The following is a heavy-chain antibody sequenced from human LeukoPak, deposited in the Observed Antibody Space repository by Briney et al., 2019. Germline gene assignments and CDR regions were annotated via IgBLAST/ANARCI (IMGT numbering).Heavy chain of an antibody. CDR2: IKRDGSEK. D-gene: IGHD1-26*01. Sequence: GGSLRLSCAASGFTFSSYWMSWVRQAPGKGLEWVANIKRDGSEKYYVDSVKGRFTISRDNAKNPLYLQMNSLRAEDTAAYYCPRVRGSYSLDVWGKGTTVTVSS. CDR1: GFTFSSYW. J-gene: IGHJ6*03. CDR3: PRVRGSYSLDV. V-gene: IGHV3-7*01.